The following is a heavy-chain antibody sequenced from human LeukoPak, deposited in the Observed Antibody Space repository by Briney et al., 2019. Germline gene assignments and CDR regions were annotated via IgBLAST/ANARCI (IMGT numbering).Heavy chain of an antibody. CDR3: ATDSSSWNIFDN. J-gene: IGHJ5*02. CDR1: GCTFNTYT. D-gene: IGHD6-13*01. Sequence: GGSLRLSCAASGCTFNTYTMAWVRQAPGKGLEWISSISGSGYSTFYADSVKGRFTISRDNSKKTVHLQMDKLRAEDTAIYYCATDSSSWNIFDNWGQGTLVTVSS. CDR2: ISGSGYST. V-gene: IGHV3-23*01.